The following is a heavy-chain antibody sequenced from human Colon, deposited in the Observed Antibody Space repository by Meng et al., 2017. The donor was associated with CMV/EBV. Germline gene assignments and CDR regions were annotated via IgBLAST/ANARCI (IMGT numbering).Heavy chain of an antibody. CDR1: GFTFSSYW. D-gene: IGHD4-17*01. J-gene: IGHJ5*02. Sequence: GESLKISCAASGFTFSSYWMHWVRQAPGKGLVWVSRINSDGSITNYADSVKGRFTISRDNAKNTLYLQMNSLRAEDTAVYYCARATVQGINWFDPWGQGTLVTVSS. CDR2: INSDGSIT. CDR3: ARATVQGINWFDP. V-gene: IGHV3-74*01.